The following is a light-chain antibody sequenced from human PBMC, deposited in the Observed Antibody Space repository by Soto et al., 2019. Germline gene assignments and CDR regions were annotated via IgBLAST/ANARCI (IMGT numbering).Light chain of an antibody. Sequence: EIVLTQSPGTLSLSPGERATLSCRASQSVSSYLAWYQQKPGQAPRLLIYGASSRATGIPDRFSGSWSGTVFTLTISRLESEDFAVYYCQQYGSSSRTFGQGTKVEIK. V-gene: IGKV3-20*01. CDR1: QSVSSY. CDR2: GAS. J-gene: IGKJ1*01. CDR3: QQYGSSSRT.